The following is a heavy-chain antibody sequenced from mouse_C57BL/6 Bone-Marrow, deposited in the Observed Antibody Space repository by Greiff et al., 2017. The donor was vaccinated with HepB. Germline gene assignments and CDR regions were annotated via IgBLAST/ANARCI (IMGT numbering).Heavy chain of an antibody. Sequence: QVQLQQPGAELVRPGTSVKLSCKASGYTFTSYWMHWVKQRPGQGLEWIGVIDPSDSYTNYNQKFKGKATLTVDTSSSTAYMQLSSLTSEDSAVYYCASPDCYWGQGTLVTVSA. V-gene: IGHV1-59*01. CDR2: IDPSDSYT. CDR1: GYTFTSYW. D-gene: IGHD2-4*01. J-gene: IGHJ3*01. CDR3: ASPDCY.